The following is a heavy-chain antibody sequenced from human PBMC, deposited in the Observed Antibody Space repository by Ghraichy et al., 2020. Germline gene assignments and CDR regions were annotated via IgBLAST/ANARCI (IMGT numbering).Heavy chain of an antibody. CDR3: AIALQSHGYWYFDL. CDR1: GYKFASHW. CDR2: IYPNDFDT. D-gene: IGHD2-15*01. Sequence: GESLNISCKGYGYKFASHWIAWVRQTPGQGLEWMGIIYPNDFDTRYSPSFQGQVTISADKSHSTAYLQWDSLQASDSDVYYCAIALQSHGYWYFDLWGRGTVITVSS. V-gene: IGHV5-51*01. J-gene: IGHJ2*01.